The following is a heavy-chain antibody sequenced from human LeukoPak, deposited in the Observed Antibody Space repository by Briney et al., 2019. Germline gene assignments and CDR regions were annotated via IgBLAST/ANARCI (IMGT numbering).Heavy chain of an antibody. CDR1: EFTFSNYA. Sequence: PGGSLTLSCVASEFTFSNYAMSWVRQAPGKGLEWVSAISGSGGSTYYADSVKGRFTVSRDNSKNTLYLQMRRLRAEDTAAYYCVKATWYRSDWVLDYWGQGVLVTVSS. CDR2: ISGSGGST. V-gene: IGHV3-23*01. D-gene: IGHD6-25*01. J-gene: IGHJ4*02. CDR3: VKATWYRSDWVLDY.